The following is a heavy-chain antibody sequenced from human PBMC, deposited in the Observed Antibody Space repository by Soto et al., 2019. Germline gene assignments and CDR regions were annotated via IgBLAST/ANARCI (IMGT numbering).Heavy chain of an antibody. CDR1: GYTFTGYY. CDR2: INPNIGVT. J-gene: IGHJ6*02. CDR3: ARVGYYDSSGFKGLRYYYGMDV. V-gene: IGHV1-2*04. D-gene: IGHD3-22*01. Sequence: GASVKVSCKASGYTFTGYYMHWVRQAPGQGLEWMKLINPNIGVTNYAHKFQGWVTMTRDTSISTAYMDLSRLRSDDSAVYYCARVGYYDSSGFKGLRYYYGMDVWGQGTTVTVSS.